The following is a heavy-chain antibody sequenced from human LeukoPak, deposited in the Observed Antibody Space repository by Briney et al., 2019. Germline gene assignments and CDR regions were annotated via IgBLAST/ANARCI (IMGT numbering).Heavy chain of an antibody. J-gene: IGHJ4*02. Sequence: PGGSLRLSCASSGFTFSSYAMSWVRQAPGKGLEWVSGISGSGGGTYYADSVKGRFTISRDNSKNTLYLQMSSLRAEDTALYYCAHVRYSSSWFYDYWGQGTLVTVSS. CDR1: GFTFSSYA. D-gene: IGHD6-13*01. V-gene: IGHV3-23*01. CDR2: ISGSGGGT. CDR3: AHVRYSSSWFYDY.